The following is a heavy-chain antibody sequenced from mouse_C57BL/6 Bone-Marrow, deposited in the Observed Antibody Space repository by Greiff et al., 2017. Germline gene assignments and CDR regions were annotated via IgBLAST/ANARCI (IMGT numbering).Heavy chain of an antibody. V-gene: IGHV1-9*01. J-gene: IGHJ3*01. CDR1: GYTFTGYW. CDR3: ANGSSPWFAY. D-gene: IGHD1-1*01. Sequence: VQLQQSGAELMKPGASVKLSCKATGYTFTGYWIAWVKQRPGHGLEWIGELLTGSGSTNYNEKLKGKATFTADTSSNTAYMQLSSLTTEDSAIYYCANGSSPWFAYWGQGTLVTVSA. CDR2: LLTGSGST.